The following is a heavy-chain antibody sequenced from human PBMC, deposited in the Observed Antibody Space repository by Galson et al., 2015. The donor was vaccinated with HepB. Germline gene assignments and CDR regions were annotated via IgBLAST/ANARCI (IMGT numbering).Heavy chain of an antibody. Sequence: CAISGDSVSSNSASWNWIRQSPSRGLEWLGRTYYRSKWYNDYAVSVKGRITINPDTSKNQLSLQLKSVTPEDTAVYYCASQDGHIWGQGTLVTVSA. V-gene: IGHV6-1*01. J-gene: IGHJ4*02. CDR3: ASQDGHI. CDR2: TYYRSKWYN. CDR1: GDSVSSNSAS. D-gene: IGHD4-17*01.